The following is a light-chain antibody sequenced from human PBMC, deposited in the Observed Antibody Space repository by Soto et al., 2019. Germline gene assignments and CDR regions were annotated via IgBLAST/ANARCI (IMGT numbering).Light chain of an antibody. CDR3: SSYSTGSTLVV. J-gene: IGLJ1*01. CDR1: SSDVGGYNY. V-gene: IGLV2-14*01. Sequence: SVLTQPASVSGSPRQSITISCTGTSSDVGGYNYVSWYQQHPGKAPKLMIYEVSNRPSGVSNRFSGSKSGNTASLTISGLQAEDEADYYCSSYSTGSTLVVFGTGTKVTVL. CDR2: EVS.